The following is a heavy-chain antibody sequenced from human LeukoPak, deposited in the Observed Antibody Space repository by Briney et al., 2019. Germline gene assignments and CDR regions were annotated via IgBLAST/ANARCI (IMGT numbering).Heavy chain of an antibody. V-gene: IGHV1-69*13. J-gene: IGHJ6*03. CDR3: ARHLYCSSTSCYYYYMAV. D-gene: IGHD2-2*01. Sequence: SVKVSCKASGGTFSSYAISWVRQAPGQGLEWMGGIIPIFGTANYAQKFQGRVTITADESTSTAYMELSSLRSEDTAVYYCARHLYCSSTSCYYYYMAVWGKGTTVTVSS. CDR1: GGTFSSYA. CDR2: IIPIFGTA.